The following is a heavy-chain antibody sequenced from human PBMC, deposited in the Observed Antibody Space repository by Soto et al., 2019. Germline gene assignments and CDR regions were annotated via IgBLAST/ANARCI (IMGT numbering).Heavy chain of an antibody. V-gene: IGHV4-38-2*01. J-gene: IGHJ6*02. CDR3: VRTFDYYGMDV. Sequence: SETLSLTCAVSGYSIASGYYWAWIRQSPGKGLEWIGSIYHAGSVYYNPSLNGRVALSMDTSKNHFSLKLTSVTAADTAVYYCVRTFDYYGMDVWGQGTTVT. CDR1: GYSIASGYY. CDR2: IYHAGSV.